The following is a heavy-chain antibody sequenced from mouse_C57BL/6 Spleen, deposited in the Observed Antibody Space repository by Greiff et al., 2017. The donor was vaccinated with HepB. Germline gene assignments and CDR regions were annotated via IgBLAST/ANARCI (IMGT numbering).Heavy chain of an antibody. J-gene: IGHJ3*01. CDR3: TSDYDYDGFAY. CDR2: IDPETGGT. D-gene: IGHD2-4*01. V-gene: IGHV1-15*01. Sequence: QVQLQQSGAELVRPGASVTLSCKASGYTFTDYEMHWVKQTPVHGLEWIGAIDPETGGTAYNQKFKGKAILTADKSSSTAYMELRSLTSEDSAVYYCTSDYDYDGFAYWGQGTLVTVSA. CDR1: GYTFTDYE.